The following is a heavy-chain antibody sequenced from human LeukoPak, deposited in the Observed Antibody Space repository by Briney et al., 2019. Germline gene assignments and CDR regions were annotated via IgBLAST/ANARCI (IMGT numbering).Heavy chain of an antibody. CDR2: LHADSGMT. Sequence: GGSLRLSCAASGFTFSSYAMSWVRQAPGKGLEWVSGLHADSGMTYYADSVKGRFTISRDNSKNTLYFQMNSLRAEDTAVYYCVKDFLHGPHIEPVGSVGPFDYWGQGTLVTVSS. CDR3: VKDFLHGPHIEPVGSVGPFDY. J-gene: IGHJ4*02. V-gene: IGHV3-23*01. D-gene: IGHD2-2*01. CDR1: GFTFSSYA.